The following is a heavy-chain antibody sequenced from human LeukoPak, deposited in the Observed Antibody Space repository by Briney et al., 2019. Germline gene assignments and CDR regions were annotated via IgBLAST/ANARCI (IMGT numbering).Heavy chain of an antibody. D-gene: IGHD6-19*01. V-gene: IGHV4-4*02. CDR1: GGSISSLDL. J-gene: IGHJ4*02. CDR3: AGLEGRYSTDWFYFFDY. Sequence: SETLSLTCIVSGGSISSLDLWSWLRQPPGKGLEWIGEMYLGGTTNFNPSLKSRVTILIDKSKNQLSLQLTSVTAADTAVYYCAGLEGRYSTDWFYFFDYWGQGALVTVSS. CDR2: MYLGGTT.